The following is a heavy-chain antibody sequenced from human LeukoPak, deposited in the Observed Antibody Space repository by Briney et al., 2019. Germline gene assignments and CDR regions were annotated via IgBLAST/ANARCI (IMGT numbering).Heavy chain of an antibody. CDR1: GYNFSGHY. J-gene: IGHJ4*02. D-gene: IGHD1-26*01. V-gene: IGHV1-2*02. CDR3: ASPPLSSAMYYAH. CDR2: IKPSNGDT. Sequence: ASVKVSCKASGYNFSGHYMHWVRQAPGQGLEWMGWIKPSNGDTKYAQNSQGRVTMTRDTSISTAYMELSSLRSDDTAVYNCASPPLSSAMYYAHWGQGTLVTVSS.